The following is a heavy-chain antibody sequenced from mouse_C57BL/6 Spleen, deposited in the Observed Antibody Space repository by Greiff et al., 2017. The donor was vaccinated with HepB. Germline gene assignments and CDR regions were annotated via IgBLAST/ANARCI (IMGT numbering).Heavy chain of an antibody. CDR3: ARGGGGDYYGSSLYYFDY. D-gene: IGHD1-1*01. CDR1: GFTFSSYA. V-gene: IGHV5-4*01. CDR2: ISDGGSYT. J-gene: IGHJ2*01. Sequence: EVQLVESGGGLVKPGGSLKLSCAASGFTFSSYAMSWVRQTPEKRLEWVATISDGGSYTYYPDNVKGRFTISRDNAKNNLYLQMSHLKSEETAMYYCARGGGGDYYGSSLYYFDYWGQGTTLTVSS.